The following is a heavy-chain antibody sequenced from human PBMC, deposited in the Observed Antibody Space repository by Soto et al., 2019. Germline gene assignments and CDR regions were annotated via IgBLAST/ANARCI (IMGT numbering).Heavy chain of an antibody. Sequence: TLSLTCPFSGCSISSCPYYWSWIRQHPGKGLEWIGYIYYSGSTYYTPALKSRVTISVDTSKNQFSLKLSSVTAADTAVYYCARISENAYIWGQGTMVTVSS. V-gene: IGHV4-31*03. CDR3: ARISENAYI. J-gene: IGHJ3*02. CDR1: GCSISSCPYY. CDR2: IYYSGST. D-gene: IGHD3-3*02.